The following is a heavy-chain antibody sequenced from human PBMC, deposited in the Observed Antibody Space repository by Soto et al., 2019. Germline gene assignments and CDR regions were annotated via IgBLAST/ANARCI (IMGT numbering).Heavy chain of an antibody. CDR3: ATGVPPATKWGYYYYDLDA. Sequence: GGSLRLSCVGSGFNFNDHFISWIRQAPGKGLEWISYSGSGGFTFYYADSVKGRFTISRDSAKKSVFLQMNSLRADDSAVYYCATGVPPATKWGYYYYDLDAWGQGTTVTVSS. J-gene: IGHJ6*02. D-gene: IGHD2-2*01. V-gene: IGHV3-11*01. CDR2: SGSGGFTF. CDR1: GFNFNDHF.